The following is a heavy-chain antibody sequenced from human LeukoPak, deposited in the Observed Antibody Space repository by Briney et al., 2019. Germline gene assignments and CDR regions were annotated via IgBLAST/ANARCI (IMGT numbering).Heavy chain of an antibody. Sequence: SETLSLTCAVYGGSFSGYYWSWIRQPPGEGLKWIGEINHSGSTNYNPSLKSRVTISVDTSKSQFSLKLSSVTAADTAVYYCARSSGYSYGRHFDYWGQGTLVTVSS. CDR2: INHSGST. CDR3: ARSSGYSYGRHFDY. J-gene: IGHJ4*02. CDR1: GGSFSGYY. D-gene: IGHD5-18*01. V-gene: IGHV4-34*01.